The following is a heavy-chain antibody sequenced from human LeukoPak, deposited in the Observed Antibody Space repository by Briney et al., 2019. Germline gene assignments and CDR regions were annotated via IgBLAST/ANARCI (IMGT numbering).Heavy chain of an antibody. D-gene: IGHD4-17*01. Sequence: SETLSLTCTVSGGSISSADYCWSWFCQYPGKGLLEWIGYICYSGTTYYNPSLKSRLSLSVDTSNNQFSLTMRSVTAADTAMYFCARKRDDGDYHIDYWGQGIPVTVSS. CDR2: ICYSGTT. J-gene: IGHJ4*02. V-gene: IGHV4-31*03. CDR3: ARKRDDGDYHIDY. CDR1: GGSISSADYC.